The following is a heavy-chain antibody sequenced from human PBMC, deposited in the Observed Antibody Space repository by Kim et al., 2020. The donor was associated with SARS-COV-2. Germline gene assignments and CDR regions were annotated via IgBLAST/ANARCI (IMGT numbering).Heavy chain of an antibody. Sequence: ASVKVSCKASGYTFTGYYIHWVRQAPGQGLEWMGRINAYNGNTNYAQKLQGRVTMTTDTSISTAYMELSSLRSDDTAVYYCARANSGSCCGGFLGDW. CDR2: INAYNGNT. V-gene: IGHV1-18*04. CDR3: ARANSGSCCGGFLGDW. J-gene: IGHJ5*01. CDR1: GYTFTGYY. D-gene: IGHD3-10*01.